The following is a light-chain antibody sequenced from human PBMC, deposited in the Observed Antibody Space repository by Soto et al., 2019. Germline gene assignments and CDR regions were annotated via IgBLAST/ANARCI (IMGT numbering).Light chain of an antibody. J-gene: IGKJ2*01. Sequence: EIVLTQSPATLSLSPGERATLSCRASQSVDTFLAWYQQKTGRTPRLLINDTSNRATGIPPRFSGTGSGTDFTLTISRLEPEDFAVYYCQVRTDWPPFMYSFGQGTKLEVK. CDR2: DTS. V-gene: IGKV3-11*01. CDR1: QSVDTF. CDR3: QVRTDWPPFMYS.